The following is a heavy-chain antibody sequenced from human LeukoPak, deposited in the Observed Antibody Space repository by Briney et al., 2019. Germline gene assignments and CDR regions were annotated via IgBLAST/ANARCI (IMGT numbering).Heavy chain of an antibody. CDR1: GDSISSSNYY. Sequence: SETLSLTCTVSGDSISSSNYYWGWIRQPPGKGLEWIGEINHSGSTNYNPSLKSRVTVSVDTSKNQFSLKLSSVTAADTAVYYCARGEEHIVVVTAIRGGYYFDYWGQGTLVTVSS. V-gene: IGHV4-39*07. CDR2: INHSGST. CDR3: ARGEEHIVVVTAIRGGYYFDY. J-gene: IGHJ4*02. D-gene: IGHD2-21*02.